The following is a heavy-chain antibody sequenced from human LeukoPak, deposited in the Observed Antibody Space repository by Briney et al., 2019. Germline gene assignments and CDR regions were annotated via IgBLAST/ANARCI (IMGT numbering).Heavy chain of an antibody. CDR3: VSFYETY. D-gene: IGHD2/OR15-2a*01. V-gene: IGHV3-74*01. Sequence: GGSLRLSCAASGNYWMHWVRQVTGKGLVWVSHINSDGSWTSYADSVKGRFTISKDNAKNTVYLQMNSLRAEDTAVYYCVSFYETYWGRGTLVTVSS. J-gene: IGHJ4*02. CDR1: GNYW. CDR2: INSDGSWT.